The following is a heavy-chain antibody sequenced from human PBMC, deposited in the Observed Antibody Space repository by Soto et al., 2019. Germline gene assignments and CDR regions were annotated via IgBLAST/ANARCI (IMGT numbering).Heavy chain of an antibody. D-gene: IGHD5-18*01. J-gene: IGHJ6*02. CDR2: ISSSSSTI. CDR3: ATQSVIQLWSPYYYYGMDV. Sequence: EVQLVESGGGLVQPGGSLRLSCAASGFTFSSYSMNWVRQAPGKGLEWVSYISSSSSTIYYAESEKGRFTISRDNAKNSLYLQMNSLRDEDTAVYYCATQSVIQLWSPYYYYGMDVWGQGTTVTVSS. V-gene: IGHV3-48*02. CDR1: GFTFSSYS.